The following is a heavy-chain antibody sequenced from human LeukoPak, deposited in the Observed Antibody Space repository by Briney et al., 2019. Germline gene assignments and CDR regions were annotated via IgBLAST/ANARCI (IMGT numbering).Heavy chain of an antibody. V-gene: IGHV4-39*01. CDR3: ARGRIQLDY. D-gene: IGHD5-18*01. J-gene: IGHJ4*02. CDR2: IYYSGST. Sequence: PSETLSLTCTVSGGSISSSSYYWGWIRQPPGKGLEWIGSIYYSGSTYYNPSLKSRVTISVDTSKNQFSLKLSSVTAADMAVYYCARGRIQLDYWGQGTLVTVSS. CDR1: GGSISSSSYY.